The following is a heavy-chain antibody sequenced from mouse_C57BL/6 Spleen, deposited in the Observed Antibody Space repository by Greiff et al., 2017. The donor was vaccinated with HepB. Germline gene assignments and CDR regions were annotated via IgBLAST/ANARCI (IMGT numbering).Heavy chain of an antibody. D-gene: IGHD2-1*01. V-gene: IGHV1-54*01. J-gene: IGHJ3*01. CDR1: GYAFTNYL. CDR2: INPGSGGT. CDR3: ASQIYFSFAY. Sequence: VQLQESGAELVRPGTSVKVSCKASGYAFTNYLIEWVKQRPGQGLEWIGVINPGSGGTNYNEKFKGKATLTADKSSSTAYMQLSSLTSEDSAVYFCASQIYFSFAYWGQGTLVTVSA.